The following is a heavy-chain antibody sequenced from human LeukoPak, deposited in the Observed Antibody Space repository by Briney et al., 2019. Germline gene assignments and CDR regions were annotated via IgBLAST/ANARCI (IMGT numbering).Heavy chain of an antibody. J-gene: IGHJ4*02. V-gene: IGHV1-2*02. CDR3: ARAPSSDILEFDS. Sequence: ASVNVTSKASGYTFTGYYMHWVRLAPGQGLEWMGWINTNSGGTNYAPKFQGRVTVTRDTSISTAYMELSRLRSDDTAVYYCARAPSSDILEFDSWGQGSHLSVSS. D-gene: IGHD3-9*01. CDR2: INTNSGGT. CDR1: GYTFTGYY.